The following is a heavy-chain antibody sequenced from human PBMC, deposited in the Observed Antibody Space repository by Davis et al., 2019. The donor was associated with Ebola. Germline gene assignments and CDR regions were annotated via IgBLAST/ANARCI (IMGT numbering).Heavy chain of an antibody. J-gene: IGHJ4*02. CDR2: ISSSSSYI. Sequence: GGSLRLSRAASGFTFSSYSMNWVRQAPGKGLEWVSSISSSSSYIYYADSVKSRFTISRDNAKNSLYLQMNSLRAEDTAVYYCAREAPIAAAGDYWGQGTLVTVSS. V-gene: IGHV3-21*01. CDR1: GFTFSSYS. CDR3: AREAPIAAAGDY. D-gene: IGHD6-13*01.